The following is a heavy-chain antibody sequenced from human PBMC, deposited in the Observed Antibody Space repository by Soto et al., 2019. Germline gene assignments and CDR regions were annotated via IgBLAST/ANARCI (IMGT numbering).Heavy chain of an antibody. CDR2: TGGSGSST. Sequence: EVQLLESGGGLVQPGGSLRLSCAATGFTFSNYAMSWVRQAPGKGLEWVSSTGGSGSSTYYADSVKGRFTISRDNSKNTLYLQMNSRRAEDTAVYYCAKAVVGIAGRRGGFDYWGQGALVTVSS. CDR3: AKAVVGIAGRRGGFDY. D-gene: IGHD6-6*01. J-gene: IGHJ4*02. V-gene: IGHV3-23*01. CDR1: GFTFSNYA.